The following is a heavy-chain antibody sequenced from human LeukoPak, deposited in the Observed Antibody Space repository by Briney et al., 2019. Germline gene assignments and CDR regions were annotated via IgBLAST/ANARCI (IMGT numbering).Heavy chain of an antibody. V-gene: IGHV3-21*01. J-gene: IGHJ5*02. CDR3: ARGIPSTNWAEDLFDP. D-gene: IGHD5/OR15-5a*01. Sequence: GRSLRLSCAAAGFTFSSYSMNWVRQAPGKGLKWVSSISSSSSYIYYADSVRGRFTISRDNAKNSLYLQMNSLRAEDTAVYYCARGIPSTNWAEDLFDPWGQGTLVTVSS. CDR2: ISSSSSYI. CDR1: GFTFSSYS.